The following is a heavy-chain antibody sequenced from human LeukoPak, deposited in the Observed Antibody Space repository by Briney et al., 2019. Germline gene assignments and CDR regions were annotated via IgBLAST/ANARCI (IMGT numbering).Heavy chain of an antibody. D-gene: IGHD1-26*01. CDR2: ISGSGGST. J-gene: IGHJ4*02. Sequence: GGSLRLSCAGSGFTFSSYGMSWVRQAPGKWLEWVSAISGSGGSTYYADSVKGRFTISRDNSKNTLFLQMNSLRAEDTAVYYCASRPYSGSYYPHFDYWGQGTLVTVSS. CDR1: GFTFSSYG. V-gene: IGHV3-23*01. CDR3: ASRPYSGSYYPHFDY.